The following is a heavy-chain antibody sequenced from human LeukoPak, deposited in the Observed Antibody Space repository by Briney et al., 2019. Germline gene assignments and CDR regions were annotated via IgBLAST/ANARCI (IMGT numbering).Heavy chain of an antibody. J-gene: IGHJ5*02. D-gene: IGHD4-17*01. V-gene: IGHV3-9*01. CDR1: GFTFDDYS. CDR2: ISWNSGSI. CDR3: AKGHDYGDYVGGRFDP. Sequence: GGSLRLSCAASGFTFDDYSMHWVRQAPGKGLEWVSGISWNSGSIGYADSVKGRFTISRDDAKNSLYLQMNSLRAEDTALYYCAKGHDYGDYVGGRFDPWGQGTLVTASS.